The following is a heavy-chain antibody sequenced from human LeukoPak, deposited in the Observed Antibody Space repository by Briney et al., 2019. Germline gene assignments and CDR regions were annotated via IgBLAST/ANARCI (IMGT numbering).Heavy chain of an antibody. CDR2: IIPIFGTA. CDR3: ARGYCSGGSCSALDAFDI. J-gene: IGHJ3*02. Sequence: ASVNVSCKASGGTFSSYAISWVRQAPGQGLEWMGGIIPIFGTANYAQKFQGRVTITTDESTSTAYMELSSLRSEDTAVYYCARGYCSGGSCSALDAFDIWGQGTMVTVSS. D-gene: IGHD2-15*01. V-gene: IGHV1-69*05. CDR1: GGTFSSYA.